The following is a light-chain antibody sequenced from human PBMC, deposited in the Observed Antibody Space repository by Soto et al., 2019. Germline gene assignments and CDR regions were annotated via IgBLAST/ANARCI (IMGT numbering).Light chain of an antibody. J-gene: IGKJ1*01. CDR2: GAS. V-gene: IGKV3-20*01. CDR1: QSVSSSY. Sequence: EIVLTQSPGTLSLSPGERATLSCRASQSVSSSYLAWYQQKPGQAPRLLIYGASSRATGIPDRFSGSGSGTDFTLTISRLEPEDSAVYYCPQYGSSRTFGQGTKVEIK. CDR3: PQYGSSRT.